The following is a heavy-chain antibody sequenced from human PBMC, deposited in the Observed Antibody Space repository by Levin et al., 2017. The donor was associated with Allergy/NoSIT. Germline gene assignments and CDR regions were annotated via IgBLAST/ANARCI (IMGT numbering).Heavy chain of an antibody. CDR3: ASGVGGQLLPRGFFDH. CDR1: GGSVSSSDNY. D-gene: IGHD2-2*01. CDR2: IYYGGLT. Sequence: SQTLSLTCTVSGGSVSSSDNYWGWIRQPPGKGLEWIGSIYYGGLTYYNPSLKSRVTISVDTSKSQFSLKLTSLTAAETAVYYCASGVGGQLLPRGFFDHWGQGTLVPVSS. V-gene: IGHV4-39*07. J-gene: IGHJ4*02.